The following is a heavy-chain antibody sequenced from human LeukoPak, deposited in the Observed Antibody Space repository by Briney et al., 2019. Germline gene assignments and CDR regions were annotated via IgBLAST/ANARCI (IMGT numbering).Heavy chain of an antibody. Sequence: GGYLRLSCAASGFTFSSYAMIWVRQAPGKGLEWVSGISGSGGSTYYADSVKGRFTISRDNSKNTLYLQMNSLRAEDTAAYYCAKGYYSSGYNWFDPWGQGTLVTVSS. V-gene: IGHV3-23*01. D-gene: IGHD3-10*01. CDR3: AKGYYSSGYNWFDP. CDR2: ISGSGGST. CDR1: GFTFSSYA. J-gene: IGHJ5*02.